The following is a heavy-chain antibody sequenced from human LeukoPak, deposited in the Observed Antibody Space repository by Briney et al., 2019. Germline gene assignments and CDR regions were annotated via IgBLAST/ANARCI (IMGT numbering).Heavy chain of an antibody. CDR2: ISGSGGST. D-gene: IGHD6-19*01. V-gene: IGHV3-23*01. Sequence: GGSLRLSRAASGFTFSSYAMSWVRQAPGKGLEWVSAISGSGGSTYYADSVKGRFTISRDNSKNTLYLQMNSLRAEDTAVYYCAKSRGWYVSIDYWGQGTLVTVSS. CDR3: AKSRGWYVSIDY. CDR1: GFTFSSYA. J-gene: IGHJ4*02.